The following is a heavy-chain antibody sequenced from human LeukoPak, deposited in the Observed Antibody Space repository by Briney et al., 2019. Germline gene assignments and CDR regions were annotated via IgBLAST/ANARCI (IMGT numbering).Heavy chain of an antibody. CDR3: ARMQDGYNYNYFDY. CDR2: ISSSGSTI. CDR1: GFTFSSYE. J-gene: IGHJ4*02. Sequence: GGLRLSCAASGFTFSSYEMNWVRQAPGKGLEWVSYISSSGSTIYYADSVKGRFTISRDNAKNSLYLQVNSLRAEDTAVYYCARMQDGYNYNYFDYWGQGTLVTVSS. D-gene: IGHD5-24*01. V-gene: IGHV3-48*03.